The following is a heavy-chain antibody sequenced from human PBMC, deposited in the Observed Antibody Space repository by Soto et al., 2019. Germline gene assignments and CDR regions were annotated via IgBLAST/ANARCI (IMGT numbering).Heavy chain of an antibody. J-gene: IGHJ6*03. CDR2: IYYSGST. V-gene: IGHV4-39*01. CDR1: GGSISSSSYY. D-gene: IGHD2-2*01. Sequence: SETLSLTCPVSGGSISSSSYYWGWIRQPPGKGLEWIGTIYYSGSTYYNPSLKSRVTISVDMSKNQFSLKLSSVTAADTAVYYCASRAPQPGYCSSTSCPYYMDVWGKGTTVTVSS. CDR3: ASRAPQPGYCSSTSCPYYMDV.